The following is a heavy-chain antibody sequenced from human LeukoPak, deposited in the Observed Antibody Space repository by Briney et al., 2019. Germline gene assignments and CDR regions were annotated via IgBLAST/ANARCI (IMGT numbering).Heavy chain of an antibody. CDR1: GGSISSSSYY. D-gene: IGHD3-16*01. V-gene: IGHV4-39*01. CDR2: IYYSGST. J-gene: IGHJ3*02. CDR3: ARQGGQYDASDI. Sequence: SETLSLTCTVSGGSISSSSYYWGWIRQPPGKGLEWIGSIYYSGSTYYDPSLKSRVTISVDTSKNQFSLKLSSVTAADTAVYYCARQGGQYDASDIWGQGTMVTVSS.